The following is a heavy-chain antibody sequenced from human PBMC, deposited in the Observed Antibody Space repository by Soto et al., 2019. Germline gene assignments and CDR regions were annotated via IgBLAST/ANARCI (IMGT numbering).Heavy chain of an antibody. CDR2: IIPIFGTA. Sequence: RASVKVSCKASGGTFSSYAISWVRQAPGQGLERMGGIIPIFGTANYAQKFQGRVTITADKSTSTAYMELSSLRSEDTAVYYCARDRGVVPAATIYGMDVWGQGTTVTVSS. J-gene: IGHJ6*02. V-gene: IGHV1-69*06. CDR1: GGTFSSYA. CDR3: ARDRGVVPAATIYGMDV. D-gene: IGHD2-2*01.